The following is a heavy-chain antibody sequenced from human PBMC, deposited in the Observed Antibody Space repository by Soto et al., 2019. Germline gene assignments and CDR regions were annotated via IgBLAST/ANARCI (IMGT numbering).Heavy chain of an antibody. Sequence: QVQLQESGPGLVKPSETLSLTCTVSGGSISSYYWSWIRQPPGKGLEWIGYIYYSGSTNYNPSLKMRVTTSVDTPKYQFSPKRSSVTAPATAVYYCARHGEHDYGDYGTIPAGFDYWGQGTLVTVSS. CDR2: IYYSGST. V-gene: IGHV4-59*08. CDR1: GGSISSYY. J-gene: IGHJ4*02. D-gene: IGHD4-17*01. CDR3: ARHGEHDYGDYGTIPAGFDY.